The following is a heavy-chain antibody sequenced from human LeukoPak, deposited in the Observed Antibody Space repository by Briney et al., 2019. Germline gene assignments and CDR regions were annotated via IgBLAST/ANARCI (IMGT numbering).Heavy chain of an antibody. CDR3: AKDMSQSYRAEEPSVY. CDR2: ISWNSGSI. Sequence: GRSLRLSCAASGFTFDDYAMHWVRQAPGKGLEWVSGISWNSGSIGYADSVKGRFTISRDNAKNSLYLQMNSLRAEDTALYYCAKDMSQSYRAEEPSVYCGQGALVT. CDR1: GFTFDDYA. V-gene: IGHV3-9*01. J-gene: IGHJ4*02. D-gene: IGHD1-14*01.